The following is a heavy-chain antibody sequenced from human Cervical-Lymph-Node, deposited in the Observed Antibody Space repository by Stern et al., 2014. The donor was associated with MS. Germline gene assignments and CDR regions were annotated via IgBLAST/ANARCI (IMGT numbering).Heavy chain of an antibody. CDR1: GYTFTTYA. J-gene: IGHJ5*02. Sequence: QMQLVQSGAEVKKPGASVKVSCKASGYTFTTYAIHWVRQAPGQRLEWMGWINAGNGNTKYSLKFQGRVTITRDTSASTAYMDLSSLRSEDTAVYYCARGPNFYGSGSFPRALHWFDTWGQGSLLTVSS. V-gene: IGHV1-3*01. D-gene: IGHD3-10*01. CDR3: ARGPNFYGSGSFPRALHWFDT. CDR2: INAGNGNT.